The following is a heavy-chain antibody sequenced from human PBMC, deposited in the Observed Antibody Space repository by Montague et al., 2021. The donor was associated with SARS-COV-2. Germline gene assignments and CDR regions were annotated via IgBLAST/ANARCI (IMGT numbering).Heavy chain of an antibody. D-gene: IGHD2-15*01. CDR3: AKGTGGSCFSGLDY. J-gene: IGHJ4*02. Sequence: SLRLSCAASGFTFSNYAMSWVRQAPGKGLEWVSSFCGSNNTTYYADSVKGRFIISRDNSKNTLYLQLDSLRAEDTAVYYCAKGTGGSCFSGLDYWGQGALVTVSS. CDR2: FCGSNNTT. V-gene: IGHV3-23*01. CDR1: GFTFSNYA.